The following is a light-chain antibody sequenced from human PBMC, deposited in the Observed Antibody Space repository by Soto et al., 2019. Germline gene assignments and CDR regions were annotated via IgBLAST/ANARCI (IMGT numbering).Light chain of an antibody. CDR2: SNN. Sequence: QSVLTQPPSASGTPGLRVTISCSGSSSNIGINTVNWYQQLPGTAPKLLIYSNNQRPSGVPDRFSGSKSGTSASLAISGLQSEDEADYYCAAWDDSLNGVLFGGGTKVTVL. CDR3: AAWDDSLNGVL. J-gene: IGLJ2*01. V-gene: IGLV1-44*01. CDR1: SSNIGINT.